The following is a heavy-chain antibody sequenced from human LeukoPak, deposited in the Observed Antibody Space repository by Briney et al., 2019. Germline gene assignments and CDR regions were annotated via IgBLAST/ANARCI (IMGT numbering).Heavy chain of an antibody. CDR2: IKSKSDGGTA. V-gene: IGHV3-15*01. CDR1: GFTVSSNY. Sequence: GGSLRLSCAASGFTVSSNYMSWVRQAPGKGLEWVGRIKSKSDGGTADYAAVVKARFIISRDDSKDTLYLQMNSLKTEDTGIYYCAEFNTRDAFEIWGQGTMVTVSS. CDR3: AEFNTRDAFEI. D-gene: IGHD1-26*01. J-gene: IGHJ3*02.